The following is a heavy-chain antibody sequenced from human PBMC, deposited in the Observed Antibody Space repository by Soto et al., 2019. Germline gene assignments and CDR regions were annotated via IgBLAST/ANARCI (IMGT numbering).Heavy chain of an antibody. CDR2: IYYTGRT. V-gene: IGHV4-61*01. D-gene: IGHD6-6*01. J-gene: IGHJ4*02. CDR3: AREYSNSPEAFDY. CDR1: CGSVNSDNYY. Sequence: SETLSLTCTVSCGSVNSDNYYWSWVRQPPGKGLEWIGYIYYTGRTNYNPSLMSRVTISVDTSRNQFSLKLSSVTAADTAVFYCAREYSNSPEAFDYWGQGTLVTVSS.